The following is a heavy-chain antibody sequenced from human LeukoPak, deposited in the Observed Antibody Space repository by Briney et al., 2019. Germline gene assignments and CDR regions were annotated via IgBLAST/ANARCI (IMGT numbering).Heavy chain of an antibody. V-gene: IGHV3-7*01. Sequence: GGSLRLSCAASGFSFSTYWMRWARQTPGKGLEWVANIKGDGSEINYVDSVKGRFTISRDNAKNSLSLQMNSLTADDTGVYYCAREGLHYSGDHWGQGPLATVSS. D-gene: IGHD4-11*01. CDR1: GFSFSTYW. CDR2: IKGDGSEI. CDR3: AREGLHYSGDH. J-gene: IGHJ1*01.